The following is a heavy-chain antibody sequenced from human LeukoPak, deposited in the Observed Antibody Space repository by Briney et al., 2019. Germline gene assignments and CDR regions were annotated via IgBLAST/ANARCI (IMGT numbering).Heavy chain of an antibody. J-gene: IGHJ4*02. CDR1: GYSFTTYW. D-gene: IGHD6-13*01. Sequence: GESLKISCMASGYSFTTYWIGWVRQMPGKGLEWMGNIYPGDSDTRYSPSFQGQVTISADKSISTAYLQWSSLKASDTAKYYCAASIGTAAGTLDYWGQGTLVTVSS. V-gene: IGHV5-51*01. CDR3: AASIGTAAGTLDY. CDR2: IYPGDSDT.